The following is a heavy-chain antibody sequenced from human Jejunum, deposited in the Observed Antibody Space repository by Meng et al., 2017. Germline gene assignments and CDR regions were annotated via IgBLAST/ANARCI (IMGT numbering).Heavy chain of an antibody. CDR3: ARAKVTPMGYWFDP. Sequence: QLQVQEPGPGMVKPSETLSPTCTASGGSINTNTYYWDWIRQPPGKGMEWIGSVYYTGRTFYNPSLKSRVTISLDTSKNQFSLNLRSVAAADTAVYYCARAKVTPMGYWFDPWGQGALVTVSS. CDR2: VYYTGRT. V-gene: IGHV4-39*01. D-gene: IGHD2-21*02. J-gene: IGHJ5*02. CDR1: GGSINTNTYY.